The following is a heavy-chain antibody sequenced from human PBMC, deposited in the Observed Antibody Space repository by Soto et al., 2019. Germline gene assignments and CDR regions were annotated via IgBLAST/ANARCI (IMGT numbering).Heavy chain of an antibody. CDR2: VSGSGGGT. Sequence: PGGSLRLCCAASGFTFNTYGMTWVRQAPGKGLEWVSTVSGSGGGTYYADSVKGRFTISRVNSKNTMYLQMSNLRAEDTAVYFCARIGPYCGGDCYPDFDFWGLGTPVTVSS. D-gene: IGHD2-21*02. CDR1: GFTFNTYG. CDR3: ARIGPYCGGDCYPDFDF. V-gene: IGHV3-23*01. J-gene: IGHJ4*02.